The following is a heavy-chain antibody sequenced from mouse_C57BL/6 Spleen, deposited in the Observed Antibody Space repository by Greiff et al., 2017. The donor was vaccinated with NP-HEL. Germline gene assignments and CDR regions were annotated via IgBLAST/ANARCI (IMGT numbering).Heavy chain of an antibody. D-gene: IGHD1-1*01. Sequence: QVQLQQSGAELARPGASVKLSCKASGYTFTSYGISWVKQRTGQGLEWIGEIYPRSGNTYYNEKFKGKATLTADKSSSTAYMELRSLTSEDSAVYFCASHYGSSYWYFDVWGTGTTVTVSS. CDR2: IYPRSGNT. CDR3: ASHYGSSYWYFDV. V-gene: IGHV1-81*01. CDR1: GYTFTSYG. J-gene: IGHJ1*03.